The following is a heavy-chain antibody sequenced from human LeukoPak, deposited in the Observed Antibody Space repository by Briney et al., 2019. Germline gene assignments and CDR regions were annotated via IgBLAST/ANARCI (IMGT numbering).Heavy chain of an antibody. V-gene: IGHV1-69*04. Sequence: SVKVSCKASGGTFSSYAISWVRQAPGQGLEWMGRIIPILGIANYAQKFQGRVTITADKSTSTAYTELSSLRSEDTAVYCCARFNQAPELNAFDIWGQGTMVTVSS. CDR2: IIPILGIA. CDR1: GGTFSSYA. CDR3: ARFNQAPELNAFDI. D-gene: IGHD1-7*01. J-gene: IGHJ3*02.